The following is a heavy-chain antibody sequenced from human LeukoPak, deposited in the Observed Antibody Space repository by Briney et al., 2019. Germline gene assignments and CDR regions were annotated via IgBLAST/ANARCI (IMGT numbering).Heavy chain of an antibody. CDR3: ARHPRYCSSTSCSDRYYFQH. Sequence: SETLSLTCTVSGGSISSGAYYWSWIRQPPGKGLEWIGEINHSGSTNYNPSLKSRVTISVDTSKNQFSLKLSSVTAADTAVYYCARHPRYCSSTSCSDRYYFQHWGQGTLVTVSS. D-gene: IGHD2-2*01. CDR2: INHSGST. J-gene: IGHJ1*01. V-gene: IGHV4-39*01. CDR1: GGSISSGAYY.